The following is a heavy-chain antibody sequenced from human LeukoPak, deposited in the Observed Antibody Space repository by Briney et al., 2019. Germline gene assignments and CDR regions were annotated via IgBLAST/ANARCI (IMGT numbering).Heavy chain of an antibody. Sequence: SETLSLTCAVSGYSMSSGYFWGWIRQPPGKGLEWIGSIYYSGSTYYNPSLKSRVTISVDTSKNQFSLKLSSVTAADTAVYYCARLPYCGSINCNSPYYFDYWGQGTLVTVSS. CDR3: ARLPYCGSINCNSPYYFDY. J-gene: IGHJ4*02. V-gene: IGHV4-38-2*01. D-gene: IGHD2-2*01. CDR1: GYSMSSGYF. CDR2: IYYSGST.